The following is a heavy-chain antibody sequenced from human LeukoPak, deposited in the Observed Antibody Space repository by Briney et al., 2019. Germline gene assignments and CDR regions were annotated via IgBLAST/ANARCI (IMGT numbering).Heavy chain of an antibody. Sequence: SETLSLTCTVSSDPISRLYWNWIRQPPGKGLEWIGYIHYSGSTNYNPSLKSRVTISVDSSKNQFSLRLSSVTAADTAGYYCAACSYYYDSSGYYPWWGQGTLVTVSS. V-gene: IGHV4-59*11. J-gene: IGHJ4*02. CDR1: SDPISRLY. CDR3: AACSYYYDSSGYYPW. D-gene: IGHD3-22*01. CDR2: IHYSGST.